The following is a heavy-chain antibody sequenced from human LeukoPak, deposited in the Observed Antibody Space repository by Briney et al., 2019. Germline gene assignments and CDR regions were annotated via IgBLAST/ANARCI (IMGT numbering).Heavy chain of an antibody. CDR1: GFTFSSYA. D-gene: IGHD3-22*01. CDR3: AKAVYDSSGYLY. Sequence: GGSLRLSCAASGFTFSSYAMSWVRQAPGKGLEWVSAISGSGGSTYYADSAKGRFTISRDNSKNTLYLQMNSLSAEDTAVYYCAKAVYDSSGYLYWGQGTLVTVSS. CDR2: ISGSGGST. J-gene: IGHJ4*02. V-gene: IGHV3-23*01.